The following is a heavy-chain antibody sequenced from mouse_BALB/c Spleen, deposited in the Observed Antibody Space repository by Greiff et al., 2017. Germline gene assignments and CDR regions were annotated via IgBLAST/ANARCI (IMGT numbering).Heavy chain of an antibody. CDR2: INSNGGST. CDR3: ARDGVPYAMDY. J-gene: IGHJ4*01. V-gene: IGHV5-6-3*01. CDR1: GFTFSSYG. Sequence: EVNVVESGGGLVQPGGSLKLSCAASGFTFSSYGMSWVRQTPDKRLELVATINSNGGSTYYPDSVKGRFTISRDNAKNTLYLQMSSLKSEDTAMYYCARDGVPYAMDYWGQGTSVTVSS. D-gene: IGHD6-1*01.